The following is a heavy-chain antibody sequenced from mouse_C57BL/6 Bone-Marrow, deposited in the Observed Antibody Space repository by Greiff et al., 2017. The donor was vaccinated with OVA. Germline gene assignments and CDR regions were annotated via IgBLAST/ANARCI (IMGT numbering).Heavy chain of an antibody. V-gene: IGHV5-12*01. D-gene: IGHD2-12*01. Sequence: EVKLVESGGGLVQPGGSLKLSCAASGFTFSDYYMYWVRQTPEKRLEWVAYISNGGGSTYYPDTVKGRFTISRDNAKNTLYLQMSRLKSEDTAMYYCARRYPYFDVWGTGTTVTVSS. CDR2: ISNGGGST. CDR1: GFTFSDYY. J-gene: IGHJ1*03. CDR3: ARRYPYFDV.